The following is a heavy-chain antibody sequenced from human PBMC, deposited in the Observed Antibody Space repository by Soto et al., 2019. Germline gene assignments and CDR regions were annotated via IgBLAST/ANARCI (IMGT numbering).Heavy chain of an antibody. J-gene: IGHJ6*02. V-gene: IGHV1-69*13. CDR2: IIPIFGTA. Sequence: SVKVSCKASGGTFSSYAISWVRQAPGQGLEWMGGIIPIFGTANYAQKFQGRVTITADESTSTAYMELSSLRSEDTAVYYCASYSGSGGYRDYYYYGMDVWGQGTTVTVSS. D-gene: IGHD3-10*01. CDR3: ASYSGSGGYRDYYYYGMDV. CDR1: GGTFSSYA.